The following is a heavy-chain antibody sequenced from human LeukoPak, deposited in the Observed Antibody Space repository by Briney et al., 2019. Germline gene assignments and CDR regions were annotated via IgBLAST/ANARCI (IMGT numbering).Heavy chain of an antibody. J-gene: IGHJ4*02. Sequence: GGSLRLSCAASGFTFGSYAMGWVRQAPGKGLEWVPGISGSGGSPYYTDSVKGRFTISKDNSKDTLYLQMNSLRDEDTAVYYCARDHPGSGWYVDYWGQGILVTVSS. D-gene: IGHD6-19*01. V-gene: IGHV3-23*01. CDR2: ISGSGGSP. CDR1: GFTFGSYA. CDR3: ARDHPGSGWYVDY.